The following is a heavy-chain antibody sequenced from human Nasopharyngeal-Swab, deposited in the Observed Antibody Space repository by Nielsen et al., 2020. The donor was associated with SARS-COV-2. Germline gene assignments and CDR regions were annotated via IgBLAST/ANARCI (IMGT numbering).Heavy chain of an antibody. CDR2: ISSSGSTI. CDR3: ARGGYSYGYGRRLGY. V-gene: IGHV3-48*03. D-gene: IGHD5-18*01. J-gene: IGHJ4*02. Sequence: GESLKISCAASGFTFSSYEMNWVRQAPGKGLEWVSYISSSGSTIYYADSVKGRFTISRDNAKNSLYLQMNSLRAEDTAVYYCARGGYSYGYGRRLGYWGQGTLVTVSS. CDR1: GFTFSSYE.